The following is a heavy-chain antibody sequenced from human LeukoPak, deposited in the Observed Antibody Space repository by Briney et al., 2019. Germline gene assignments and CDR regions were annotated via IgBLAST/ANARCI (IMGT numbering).Heavy chain of an antibody. Sequence: ASVKVSCKASGYTFSGYYIHWVRQAPGQGLEWMGWINPHRGGTNYGQKFQGRVTMTRDTSISTVYMEVRRLTSDDTAVYYCARDGTAMGWPDAFDIWGQGTMVTVSS. CDR2: INPHRGGT. D-gene: IGHD5-18*01. CDR3: ARDGTAMGWPDAFDI. J-gene: IGHJ3*02. V-gene: IGHV1-2*02. CDR1: GYTFSGYY.